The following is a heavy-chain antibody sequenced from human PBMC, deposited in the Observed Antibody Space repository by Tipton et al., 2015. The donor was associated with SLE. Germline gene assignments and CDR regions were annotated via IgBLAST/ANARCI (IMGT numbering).Heavy chain of an antibody. Sequence: SLRLSCAASGFTFSSYAMHWVRQPPGKGLVWVSEIDPNGSPTNYADSVKDRFTISRDNAKNTLFLEMNSLRVDDTAVYYCASLSAPSDYWGQGTLVTVSS. CDR1: GFTFSSYA. J-gene: IGHJ4*02. CDR3: ASLSAPSDY. CDR2: IDPNGSPT. V-gene: IGHV3-74*01.